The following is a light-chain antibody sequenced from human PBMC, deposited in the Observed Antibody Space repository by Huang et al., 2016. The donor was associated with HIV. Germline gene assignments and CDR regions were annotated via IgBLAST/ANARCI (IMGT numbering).Light chain of an antibody. V-gene: IGKV2-29*02. CDR1: QSLLHSEGKTY. Sequence: IVMTQTPLSLSVTPGQPATISCKSNQSLLHSEGKTYLYWDFQRPGQSPQRLIYDVSSRFYGVPDRFRGSGSGTDFTLEISRVEAGDVGIYYCMKSTHLRTFGQGTKLEIK. CDR3: MKSTHLRT. CDR2: DVS. J-gene: IGKJ2*02.